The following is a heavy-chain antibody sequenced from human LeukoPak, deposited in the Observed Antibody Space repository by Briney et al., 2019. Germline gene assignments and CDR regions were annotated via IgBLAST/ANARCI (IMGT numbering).Heavy chain of an antibody. CDR2: IRYDGSNK. CDR1: GFTFSSYG. D-gene: IGHD5-18*01. J-gene: IGHJ4*02. Sequence: PGGSLRLSCAASGFTFSSYGMHWVRQAPGKGLEWVAFIRYDGSNKYYADSVKGRFTISRDNSKNTLYLQMNSLRAEDTAVYYCAKDPPVYLDTAMVTEIDYWGQGTLVTVSS. V-gene: IGHV3-30*02. CDR3: AKDPPVYLDTAMVTEIDY.